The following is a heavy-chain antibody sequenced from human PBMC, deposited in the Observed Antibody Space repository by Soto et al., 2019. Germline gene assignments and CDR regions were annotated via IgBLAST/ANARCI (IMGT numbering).Heavy chain of an antibody. CDR3: AKAYYYDGSGSFYDY. J-gene: IGHJ4*02. CDR2: LSGGDRST. CDR1: GFAFSNYA. V-gene: IGHV3-23*01. D-gene: IGHD3-22*01. Sequence: HPGGSLRLSGAASGFAFSNYAMSWVRHAPGKGLEWVSALSGGDRSTYYADSVRGRFTISRDDSKNTLYLQRNSLRAEDTAVYYCAKAYYYDGSGSFYDYWGQGT.